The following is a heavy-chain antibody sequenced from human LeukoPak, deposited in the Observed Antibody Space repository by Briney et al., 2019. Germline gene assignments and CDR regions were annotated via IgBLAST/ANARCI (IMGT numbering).Heavy chain of an antibody. CDR2: INHSGST. V-gene: IGHV4-34*01. J-gene: IGHJ4*02. CDR3: AINFWSGYPDY. Sequence: SETLSLTCAVYGGSFSSYYWSWIRQPPGKGLEWIGEINHSGSTNYNPSLKSRVTISVDTSKNQFSLKLSSVTAADTAVYYCAINFWSGYPDYWGQGTLVTVSS. D-gene: IGHD3-3*01. CDR1: GGSFSSYY.